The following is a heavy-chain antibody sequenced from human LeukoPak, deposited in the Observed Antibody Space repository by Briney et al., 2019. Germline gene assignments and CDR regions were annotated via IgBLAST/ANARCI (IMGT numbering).Heavy chain of an antibody. Sequence: GGSLRLSCAASGFTFSSYAMSWVRQAPGKGLEWVSAISCSGGSTYYADSVKGRFTISRDNSKNTLYLQMNSLRAEDTAVYYCAKGVKIFGVVITLDYWGQGTLVTVSS. D-gene: IGHD3-3*01. V-gene: IGHV3-23*01. CDR1: GFTFSSYA. CDR3: AKGVKIFGVVITLDY. CDR2: ISCSGGST. J-gene: IGHJ4*02.